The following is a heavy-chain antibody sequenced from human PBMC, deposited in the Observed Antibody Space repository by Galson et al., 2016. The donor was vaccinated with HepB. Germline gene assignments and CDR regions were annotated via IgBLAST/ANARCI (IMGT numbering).Heavy chain of an antibody. CDR1: GFTFNTYN. V-gene: IGHV3-21*01. CDR3: AKDRGDYIWGTYRYTLDAFDV. Sequence: SLRLSCAASGFTFNTYNMNWVRQTPGKGLELVSSITSSSSYIYYKDSVKGRFTISRDNAKNSLYLQMNSLRAEDTAIYYCAKDRGDYIWGTYRYTLDAFDVWGQGTMVAVSS. CDR2: ITSSSSYI. J-gene: IGHJ3*01. D-gene: IGHD3-16*02.